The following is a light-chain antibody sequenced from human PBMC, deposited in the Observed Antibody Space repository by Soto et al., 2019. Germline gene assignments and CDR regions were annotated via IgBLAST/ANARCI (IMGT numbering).Light chain of an antibody. CDR2: SNN. J-gene: IGLJ1*01. CDR1: SSNIGSNT. CDR3: AAWDDSLNGYV. V-gene: IGLV1-44*01. Sequence: QSVLTQAPSASGTPGQSVTISCSGSSSNIGSNTVNWYQQLPGTAPKLLIYSNNQRPSGVPDRFSGSKSGTSASLAISGVQSEDEADYYCAAWDDSLNGYVFGTGTKVTVL.